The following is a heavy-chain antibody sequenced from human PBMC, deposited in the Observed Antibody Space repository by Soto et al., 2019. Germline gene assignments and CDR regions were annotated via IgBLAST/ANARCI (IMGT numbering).Heavy chain of an antibody. J-gene: IGHJ6*02. D-gene: IGHD1-20*01. Sequence: SETLSLTCTVSGVSINSYYWSWIRQPPGKGLEWIGYIYYSGITNYNPSLKSRVTISVDTSKNQFSLKLSSVTAADTAVYYCARYKSNYYYGMDVWGQGTTVTVSS. V-gene: IGHV4-59*01. CDR2: IYYSGIT. CDR3: ARYKSNYYYGMDV. CDR1: GVSINSYY.